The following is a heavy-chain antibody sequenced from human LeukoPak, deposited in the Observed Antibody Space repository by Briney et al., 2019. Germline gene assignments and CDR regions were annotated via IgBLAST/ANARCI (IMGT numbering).Heavy chain of an antibody. Sequence: GGSLRLSCAASGFTFDDYAMHWVRQAPGKGLEWVSGISWNSGSIGYADSVKGRFTISRDNAKNSLYLQMKSLRAEDTAVYYCARGRIAARHWFDPWGQGTLVTVSS. CDR1: GFTFDDYA. CDR3: ARGRIAARHWFDP. CDR2: ISWNSGSI. J-gene: IGHJ5*02. V-gene: IGHV3-9*01. D-gene: IGHD6-6*01.